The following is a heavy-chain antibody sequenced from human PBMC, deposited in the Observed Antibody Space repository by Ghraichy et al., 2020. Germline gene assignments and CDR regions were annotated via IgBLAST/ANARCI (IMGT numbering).Heavy chain of an antibody. J-gene: IGHJ6*02. CDR2: ISDKISS. CDR3: VRDGSVYQWLSV. D-gene: IGHD6-19*01. Sequence: SETLSLTCNVSGGSISNYYWNWFRQPPGKGLEWIASISDKISSDYNPSLRSRVTISVDRSKNQFSLRLTSVTAADTAVYYCVRDGSVYQWLSVWGQGTTVVVSS. V-gene: IGHV4-59*01. CDR1: GGSISNYY.